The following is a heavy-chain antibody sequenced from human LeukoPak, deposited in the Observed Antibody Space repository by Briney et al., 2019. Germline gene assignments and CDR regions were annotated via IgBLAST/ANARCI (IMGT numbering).Heavy chain of an antibody. D-gene: IGHD2-15*01. J-gene: IGHJ4*02. V-gene: IGHV3-30*18. CDR2: ISYDGSDK. CDR3: AKDGPSLVAIDY. Sequence: GGSLRLSCVASGFSFSSYAMSWVRQAPGKGLEWVAVISYDGSDKYYADSVKGRFTISRDNSKNTLYLQMNSLRAEDTAVYYCAKDGPSLVAIDYWGQGTLVTVSS. CDR1: GFSFSSYA.